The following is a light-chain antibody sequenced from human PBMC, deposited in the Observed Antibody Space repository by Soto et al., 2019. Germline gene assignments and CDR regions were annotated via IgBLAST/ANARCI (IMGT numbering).Light chain of an antibody. CDR1: QSVNRTY. CDR3: QQYGSSPYT. J-gene: IGKJ2*01. Sequence: EIVLTQSPGTLSLSPEERATLSCRSSQSVNRTYLAWYQQKPDQAPRLLIYGASNRATGIPDRFSGSGSGTDFTLTINKLEPGDFAVYFCQQYGSSPYTFGQGTKLEIK. V-gene: IGKV3-20*01. CDR2: GAS.